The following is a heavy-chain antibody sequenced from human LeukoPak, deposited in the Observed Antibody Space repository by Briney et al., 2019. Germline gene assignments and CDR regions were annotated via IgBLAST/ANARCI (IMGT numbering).Heavy chain of an antibody. CDR2: IYTSGST. Sequence: SESLSLTCTVSGGSISSGDYYWSWIRQPAGKGLEWIGRIYTSGSTNYNPSLKSRVTISVDTSKNQFSLKLSSVTAADTAVYYCARELAARPFDYWGQGTLVTVSS. V-gene: IGHV4-61*02. J-gene: IGHJ4*02. CDR3: ARELAARPFDY. D-gene: IGHD6-6*01. CDR1: GGSISSGDYY.